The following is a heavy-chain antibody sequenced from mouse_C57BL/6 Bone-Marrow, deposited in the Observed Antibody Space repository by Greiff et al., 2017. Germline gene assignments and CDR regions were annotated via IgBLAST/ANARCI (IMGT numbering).Heavy chain of an antibody. CDR1: GYTFTDYY. D-gene: IGHD6-1*01. Sequence: QVHVKQSGPELVKPGASVKISCKASGYTFTDYYINWVKQRPGQGLEWIGWIFPGSGSTYYNEKFKGKATLTVDKSSSTAYMLLSSLTSEDSAVYFCARLKLPFYYYAMDYWGQGTSVTVSS. CDR3: ARLKLPFYYYAMDY. V-gene: IGHV1-75*01. CDR2: IFPGSGST. J-gene: IGHJ4*01.